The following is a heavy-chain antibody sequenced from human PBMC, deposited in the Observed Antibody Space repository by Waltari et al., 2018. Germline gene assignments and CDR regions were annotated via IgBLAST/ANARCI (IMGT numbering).Heavy chain of an antibody. CDR2: IGFDGNKK. Sequence: QVQMVESGGGVVQPGRVLRLSCEASGFTVSNYGMHWVRQSPGKGLEWVTVIGFDGNKKLYVDSVKGRFTISRDNSKNTLYLQMDSLRKEDTAMYYCATGIAAPGIFDYWGRGTLVTVSS. D-gene: IGHD6-13*01. CDR1: GFTVSNYG. J-gene: IGHJ4*02. V-gene: IGHV3-33*08. CDR3: ATGIAAPGIFDY.